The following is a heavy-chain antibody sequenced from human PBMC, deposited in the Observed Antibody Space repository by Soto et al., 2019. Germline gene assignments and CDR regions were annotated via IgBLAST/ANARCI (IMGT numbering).Heavy chain of an antibody. J-gene: IGHJ6*02. CDR1: GFTFSSYA. CDR2: LSYDGSNK. CDR3: ARDLRPITIFGVVISHYCYYGMDV. Sequence: GGSLRLSCAASGFTFSSYAMHWVRQAPGKGLEWVAVLSYDGSNKYYADSVKGRFTISRDNSKNTLYLQMNSLRAEDTAVYYCARDLRPITIFGVVISHYCYYGMDVWGQGTTVTVS. V-gene: IGHV3-30-3*01. D-gene: IGHD3-3*01.